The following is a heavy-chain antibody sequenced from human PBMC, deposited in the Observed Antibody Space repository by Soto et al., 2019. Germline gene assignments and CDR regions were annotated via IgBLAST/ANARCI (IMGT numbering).Heavy chain of an antibody. D-gene: IGHD5-18*01. CDR1: GFTFSDSA. CDR3: TSRRDWTAVDPLDY. Sequence: GGALRLSCAASGFTFSDSAMHWVRQASGKGLEWVGRIRNKTNNYATAYNAPVKGRFTISRDDSKNTVYLQLNSLKLDDTAVCYCTSRRDWTAVDPLDYWGQGTLVTVSS. CDR2: IRNKTNNYAT. J-gene: IGHJ4*02. V-gene: IGHV3-73*01.